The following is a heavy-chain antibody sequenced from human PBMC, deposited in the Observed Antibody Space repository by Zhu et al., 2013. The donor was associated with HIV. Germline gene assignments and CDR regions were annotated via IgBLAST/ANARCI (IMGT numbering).Heavy chain of an antibody. D-gene: IGHD3-3*01. CDR1: GYTFINYG. J-gene: IGHJ5*02. CDR3: ARDSLLEIFGLNSPFDP. V-gene: IGHV1-2*02. CDR2: ITPNGGGT. Sequence: QLQLVQSGPDVKKPGASVKVSCKASGYTFINYGISWVRQAPGQGLEWMGWITPNGGGTSYAQKFQGRVTMTRDTSISAAYMELTRLTSNDTAVYYCARDSLLEIFGLNSPFDPWGQGTLVTVSS.